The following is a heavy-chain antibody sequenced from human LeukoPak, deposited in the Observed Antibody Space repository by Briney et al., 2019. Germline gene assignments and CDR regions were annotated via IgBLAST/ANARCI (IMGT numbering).Heavy chain of an antibody. V-gene: IGHV3-69-1*01. J-gene: IGHJ5*02. CDR1: GFTFSDYN. CDR2: I. CDR3: ARSLGSCSTTTCYDNWFDP. D-gene: IGHD2-2*01. Sequence: PGDSLRLSCAASGFTFSDYNMNWVRQAPGKGLEWVSSIYYADSLKGRFTISRDNAKDSLYLQMNSLRAEDTAVYYCARSLGSCSTTTCYDNWFDPWGQATLVTVSS.